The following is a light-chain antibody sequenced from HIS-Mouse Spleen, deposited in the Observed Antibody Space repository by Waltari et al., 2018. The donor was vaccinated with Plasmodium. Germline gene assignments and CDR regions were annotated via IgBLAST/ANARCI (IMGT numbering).Light chain of an antibody. CDR3: CSYAGSSTNWV. CDR1: SSDVGSYKL. CDR2: EGS. Sequence: QSALTQPASVSGSPGQSITISCTGTSSDVGSYKLVSWYQQQPGKAPKLMVYEGSKRPSGVSNRFSGSKSGNTASLTISGLQAEDEADYYCCSYAGSSTNWVFGGGTKLTVL. J-gene: IGLJ3*02. V-gene: IGLV2-23*01.